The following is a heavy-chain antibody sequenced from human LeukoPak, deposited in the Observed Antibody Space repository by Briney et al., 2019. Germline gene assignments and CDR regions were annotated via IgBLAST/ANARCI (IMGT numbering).Heavy chain of an antibody. CDR2: IKQDGSEK. V-gene: IGHV3-7*01. D-gene: IGHD3-22*01. CDR3: AREDYYDSSGYYYED. CDR1: EFTFSTYW. J-gene: IGHJ4*02. Sequence: GGSLRLSCAASEFTFSTYWMSWVRQAPGKGLEGVANIKQDGSEKYYVDSVRGRFTISRANAKNSLYLQMNSLRAEDTAVYYCAREDYYDSSGYYYEDWGQGTLVTVSS.